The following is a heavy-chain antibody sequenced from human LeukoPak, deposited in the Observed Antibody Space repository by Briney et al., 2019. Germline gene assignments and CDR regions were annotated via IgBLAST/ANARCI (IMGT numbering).Heavy chain of an antibody. CDR1: GYTFTTYG. CDR2: ISAYNGKT. CDR3: ARAELEYCSGATCYAAYSFDF. J-gene: IGHJ4*02. V-gene: IGHV1-18*01. D-gene: IGHD2-2*01. Sequence: ASVKVSCKASGYTFTTYGITWVRQAPGQGLEWMGYISAYNGKTNYAEKLQGRVTMTTDTSTSTASMELRSLRSDDTAVYYCARAELEYCSGATCYAAYSFDFWGQGTLVTVSS.